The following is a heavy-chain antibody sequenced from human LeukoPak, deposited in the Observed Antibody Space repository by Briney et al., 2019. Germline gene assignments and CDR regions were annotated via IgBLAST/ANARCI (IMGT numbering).Heavy chain of an antibody. J-gene: IGHJ6*03. V-gene: IGHV4-34*01. CDR2: INHSGST. CDR1: GGSFSGYY. Sequence: SETQSLTCAVYGGSFSGYYWSWIRQAPGKGLEWVGEINHSGSTNYNPSLKSRVTISVDTSKNQFSLKLSSVTAAGTAVYYCARGEYSYGYNYYYYMDVWGKGTTVTVSS. D-gene: IGHD5-18*01. CDR3: ARGEYSYGYNYYYYMDV.